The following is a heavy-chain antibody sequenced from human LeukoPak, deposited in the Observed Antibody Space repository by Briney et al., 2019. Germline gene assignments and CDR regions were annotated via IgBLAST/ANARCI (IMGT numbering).Heavy chain of an antibody. CDR1: GFTLSSYA. CDR3: ARREMPTNSFDY. CDR2: ISGSGGST. Sequence: GGSLRLSCAPSGFTLSSYATSWVRQAPGKGLEWVSGISGSGGSTYYAHSLKGRYTISRDNSKNTLYLQMNSLRAEDTAIYYCARREMPTNSFDYWGQGTLVTVSS. J-gene: IGHJ4*02. D-gene: IGHD5-24*01. V-gene: IGHV3-23*01.